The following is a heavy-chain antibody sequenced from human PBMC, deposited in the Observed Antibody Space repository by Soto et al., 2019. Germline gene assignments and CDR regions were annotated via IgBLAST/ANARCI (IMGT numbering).Heavy chain of an antibody. J-gene: IGHJ4*02. CDR2: IRGKAYGGTT. D-gene: IGHD2-21*02. CDR3: TRDPIVVETYRGEFDY. CDR1: GFTFGGDI. V-gene: IGHV3-49*04. Sequence: GGSLRLSCTASGFTFGGDIMSWVRQAPGKGREWVGFIRGKAYGGTTEYSASVRGRFTISRDDSRRNAYLQMNNLKPDETDVYYCTRDPIVVETYRGEFDYWGQGILVTVSS.